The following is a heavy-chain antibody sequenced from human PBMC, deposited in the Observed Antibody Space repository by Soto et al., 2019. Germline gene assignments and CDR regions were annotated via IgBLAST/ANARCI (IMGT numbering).Heavy chain of an antibody. CDR2: ISGSGGST. CDR1: GFTFSSYA. V-gene: IGHV3-23*01. Sequence: EVQLLESGGGSVQPGGSLRLSCAASGFTFSSYAMSWVRQAPGKGLEWVSAISGSGGSTYYADSVKGRFTISRDNSKNTLYLQMNSLRAEDTAVYYCAKDGMKYQLRSGWFDPWGQGTLVTVSS. J-gene: IGHJ5*02. D-gene: IGHD2-2*01. CDR3: AKDGMKYQLRSGWFDP.